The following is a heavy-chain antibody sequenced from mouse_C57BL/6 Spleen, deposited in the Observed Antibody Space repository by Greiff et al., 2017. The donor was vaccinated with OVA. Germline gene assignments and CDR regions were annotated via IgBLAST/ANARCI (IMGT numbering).Heavy chain of an antibody. J-gene: IGHJ3*01. D-gene: IGHD3-2*02. CDR3: ARNLGSSGSFAY. Sequence: VQVVESGPGLVQPSQSLSITCTASGFSLTSYGVHWVRQSPGKGLEWLGVIWSGGSTDYNAAFISRLSISKDNSKSHVFFKMNSLQADDTAIYYCARNLGSSGSFAYWGQGTLVTVSA. V-gene: IGHV2-2*01. CDR2: IWSGGST. CDR1: GFSLTSYG.